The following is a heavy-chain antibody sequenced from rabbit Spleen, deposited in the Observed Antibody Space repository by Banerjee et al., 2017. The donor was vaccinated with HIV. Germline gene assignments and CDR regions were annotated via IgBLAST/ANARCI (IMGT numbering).Heavy chain of an antibody. CDR2: IYGGSSGAT. V-gene: IGHV1S45*01. CDR3: ARDSGTSFSSYGMDL. CDR1: GFSFSSSYW. Sequence: EESGGDLVKPEGSLTLTCTASGFSFSSSYWICWVRQAPGKGLEWIACIYGGSSGATHYASWAKGRFTISETSLTTVTLQMTSLTAADTATYFCARDSGTSFSSYGMDLWGPGTLVTVS. D-gene: IGHD8-1*01. J-gene: IGHJ6*01.